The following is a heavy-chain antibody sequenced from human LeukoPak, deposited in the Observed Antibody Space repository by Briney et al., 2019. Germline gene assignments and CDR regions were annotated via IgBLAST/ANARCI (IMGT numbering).Heavy chain of an antibody. V-gene: IGHV5-51*01. CDR1: YIFXXXX. CDR2: XYPGDSDT. CDR3: ARLLTALVTNYYYYGMDV. J-gene: IGHJ6*02. D-gene: IGHD5-18*01. Sequence: YIFXXXXMGGXXQXXGXGXEGXGXXYPGDSDTRYSPSFQGQVTISADKSISTAYLQWSSLKASDTAMYYCARLLTALVTNYYYYGMDVWGQGTTVTVSS.